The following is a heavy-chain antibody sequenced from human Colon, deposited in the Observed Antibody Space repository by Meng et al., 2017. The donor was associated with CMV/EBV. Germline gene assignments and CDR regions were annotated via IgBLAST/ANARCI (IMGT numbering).Heavy chain of an antibody. CDR3: VRDLYPSIAVGPNFYNYAMDL. CDR1: ESTFSSYN. CDR2: ISSSSQYI. D-gene: IGHD6-6*01. Sequence: SCAASESTFSSYNMNWVRQAPGKGLEWVSFISSSSQYIYYADSVKGRFTISRDNAKNSLYLQMNSLRAEDTAVYYCVRDLYPSIAVGPNFYNYAMDLWGQGTTVTVSS. V-gene: IGHV3-21*01. J-gene: IGHJ6*02.